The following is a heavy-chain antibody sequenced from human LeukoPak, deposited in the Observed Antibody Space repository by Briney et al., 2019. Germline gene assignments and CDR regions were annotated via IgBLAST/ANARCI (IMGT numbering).Heavy chain of an antibody. CDR3: ARRRVLRYFDWSKPYYYYGMDV. CDR2: INHSGST. D-gene: IGHD3-9*01. J-gene: IGHJ6*02. Sequence: SETLSLTCAVYGGSFSGYYWSWIRQPPGKGLEWIGEINHSGSTNYNPSLKSRVTISVDTSKNQFSLKLSSVTAADTAVYYCARRRVLRYFDWSKPYYYYGMDVWGQGTTVTVSS. V-gene: IGHV4-34*01. CDR1: GGSFSGYY.